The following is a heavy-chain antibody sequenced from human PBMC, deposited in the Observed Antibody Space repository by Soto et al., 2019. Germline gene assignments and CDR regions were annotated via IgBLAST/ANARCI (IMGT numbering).Heavy chain of an antibody. D-gene: IGHD6-6*01. V-gene: IGHV1-2*02. J-gene: IGHJ5*02. Sequence: QVQLVQSGAAVKKPGASVKVSCKASGFSFTGYYIHWLRQAPGQGLEWMGWINAHSGGTEYAQKFQGRVTLTRDTSIATAYLTLTIMKSEDTALYYCAKDLTRQLAYWLDPWGQGTQVTVSS. CDR2: INAHSGGT. CDR3: AKDLTRQLAYWLDP. CDR1: GFSFTGYY.